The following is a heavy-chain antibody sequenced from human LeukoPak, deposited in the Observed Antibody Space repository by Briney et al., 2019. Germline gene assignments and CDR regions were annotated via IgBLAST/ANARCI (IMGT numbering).Heavy chain of an antibody. J-gene: IGHJ4*02. CDR1: GGSFSGYY. D-gene: IGHD1-26*01. Sequence: PSETLSLTCAVYGGSFSGYYWSWIRQPPGKGLEWIGEINHSGSTNYNPSLKSRVTISVDKSKNQFSLKLSSVTAADTAVYYCASISGSSGDFDYWGQGTLVTVSS. CDR3: ASISGSSGDFDY. V-gene: IGHV4-34*01. CDR2: INHSGST.